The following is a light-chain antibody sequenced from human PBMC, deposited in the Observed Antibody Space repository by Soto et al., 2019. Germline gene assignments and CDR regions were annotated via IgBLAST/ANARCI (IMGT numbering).Light chain of an antibody. CDR2: SAS. CDR1: QSLSTT. CDR3: QQYKDWPTT. V-gene: IGKV3-15*01. Sequence: EIVMTQSPGTLSVSPGERATLSYRASQSLSTTVAWYQQKSGQAPRLLIYSASTRATGVPARFSGSGSGTDFTLTITSLQSEDFGIFYCQQYKDWPTTFGQGTKVEIK. J-gene: IGKJ1*01.